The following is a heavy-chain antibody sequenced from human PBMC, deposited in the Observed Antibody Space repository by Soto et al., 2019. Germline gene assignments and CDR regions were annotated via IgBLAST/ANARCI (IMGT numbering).Heavy chain of an antibody. Sequence: SETLSLTCTVSGGSISSSGYYWGWIRQPPGKGLEWIGTVYYSGSTYYNPSLKSRVTISVDTSKNQFSLKLSSVTAADTAVYYCASQHYYDSSGYYVGYWGQGTLVTVSS. CDR2: VYYSGST. D-gene: IGHD3-22*01. J-gene: IGHJ4*02. V-gene: IGHV4-39*01. CDR3: ASQHYYDSSGYYVGY. CDR1: GGSISSSGYY.